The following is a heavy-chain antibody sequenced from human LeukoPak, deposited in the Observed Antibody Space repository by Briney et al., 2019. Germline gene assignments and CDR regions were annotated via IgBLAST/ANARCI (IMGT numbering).Heavy chain of an antibody. D-gene: IGHD2-2*01. V-gene: IGHV3-7*03. CDR3: AKDSEEGYCSSTSCSLGAFDI. Sequence: PGGSLRLSCAASGFTFSSYWMSWVRQAPGKGLEWVANIKQDGSEKYYVDSVKGRFTISRDNAKNSLYLQMSSLRAEDTALYYCAKDSEEGYCSSTSCSLGAFDIWGQGTMVTVSS. CDR1: GFTFSSYW. J-gene: IGHJ3*02. CDR2: IKQDGSEK.